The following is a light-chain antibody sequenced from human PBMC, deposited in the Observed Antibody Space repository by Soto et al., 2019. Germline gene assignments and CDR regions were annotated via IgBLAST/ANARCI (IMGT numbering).Light chain of an antibody. V-gene: IGKV1-6*01. J-gene: IGKJ1*01. CDR1: QDISDD. CDR3: LQNHNYPRT. Sequence: AIQMTQSPSSLSASVGDGVTITCRASQDISDDVGWYQQTPGKAPKLLISGASRLQSGVPSRFSGSGSGAAFTLTITSXRPEDSATYYCLQNHNYPRTFGQGTKVDIK. CDR2: GAS.